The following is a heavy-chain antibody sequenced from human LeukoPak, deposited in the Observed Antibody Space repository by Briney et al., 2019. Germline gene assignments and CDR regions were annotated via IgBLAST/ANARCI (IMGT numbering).Heavy chain of an antibody. CDR1: GYSISSSNW. V-gene: IGHV4-28*05. Sequence: SDTLSLTCAVSGYSISSSNWWGWIRQPPGKGLEWIGYTYYSGSIYYNPSLKSRVTMSVDTSKNQFSLKLSSVTAVDTAVYYCARSSGWLTDAFDIWGQGTMVTVSS. CDR2: TYYSGSI. J-gene: IGHJ3*02. CDR3: ARSSGWLTDAFDI. D-gene: IGHD6-19*01.